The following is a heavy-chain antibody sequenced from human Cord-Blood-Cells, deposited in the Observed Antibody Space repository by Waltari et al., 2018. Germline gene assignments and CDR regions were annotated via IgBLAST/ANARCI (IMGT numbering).Heavy chain of an antibody. V-gene: IGHV1-69*01. J-gene: IGHJ4*02. CDR2: IIPIFGTA. D-gene: IGHD3-10*01. CDR3: ARGGITMVRGVDY. CDR1: GGTFSSYA. Sequence: QVQLVQSGAEVKKPGSSVKASCKAPGGTFSSYATPWGRQAPGQGLEWMGGIIPIFGTANYAQKFQGRVTITADESTSTAYMELSSLRSEDTAVYYCARGGITMVRGVDYWGQGTLVTVSS.